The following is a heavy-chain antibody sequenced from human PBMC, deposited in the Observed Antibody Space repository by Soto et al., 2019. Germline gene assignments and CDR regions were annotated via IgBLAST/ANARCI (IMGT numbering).Heavy chain of an antibody. D-gene: IGHD5-12*01. J-gene: IGHJ4*02. CDR2: IVPTVDTS. Sequence: QVQLVQSGAEVRQPASSVKVSCKTSGATFSSYAITWVRQAPGQGLEWMGGIVPTVDTSTYAQKFQGRVTITADKFTNTGYMGLRSLRSDDTAVYYCVRVVAIPGYPDNWGQGTLVTVSS. V-gene: IGHV1-69*14. CDR1: GATFSSYA. CDR3: VRVVAIPGYPDN.